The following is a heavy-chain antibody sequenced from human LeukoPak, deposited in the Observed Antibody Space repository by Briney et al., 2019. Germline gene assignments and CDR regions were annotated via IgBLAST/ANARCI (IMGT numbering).Heavy chain of an antibody. CDR2: IYYSGST. D-gene: IGHD6-19*01. J-gene: IGHJ3*02. V-gene: IGHV4-39*01. CDR1: GGSISTSRYY. CDR3: ARRIAVAGISAPNDAFDI. Sequence: SETLSLTCTVSGGSISTSRYYWGWIRQPPGKGLEWIGSIYYSGSTYYNPSLKSRVTISVDTSKNQFSLKLSSVTAADTAVYYCARRIAVAGISAPNDAFDIWGQGTMVTVSS.